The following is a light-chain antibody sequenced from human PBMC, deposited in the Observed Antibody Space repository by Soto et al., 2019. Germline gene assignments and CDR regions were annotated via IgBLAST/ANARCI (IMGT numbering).Light chain of an antibody. V-gene: IGKV2-28*01. Sequence: DIVMTQSPLSLPVTPGEPASISCRCSQSLLHSNGYNYLDWYLQKPGQSPQLLIYLGSNRASGVHDRFSGRGSGTDYTLKSSRVEADDVGVYYCMQALQTPYTFGQGTKLEIK. CDR1: QSLLHSNGYNY. J-gene: IGKJ2*01. CDR3: MQALQTPYT. CDR2: LGS.